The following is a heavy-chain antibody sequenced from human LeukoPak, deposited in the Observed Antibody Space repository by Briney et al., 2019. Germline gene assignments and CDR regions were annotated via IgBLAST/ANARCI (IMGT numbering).Heavy chain of an antibody. D-gene: IGHD6-19*01. CDR2: IWYDGSNK. CDR1: GFTFSSYG. J-gene: IGHJ5*02. Sequence: PGGSLRLSCAASGFTFSSYGMHWVRQAPGKGLEWVAVIWYDGSNKYYADSVKGRFTISRDNSKNTLYLQMNSLRAEDTAVYYCARDREVAGAGWFDPWGQGTLVTVSS. CDR3: ARDREVAGAGWFDP. V-gene: IGHV3-33*01.